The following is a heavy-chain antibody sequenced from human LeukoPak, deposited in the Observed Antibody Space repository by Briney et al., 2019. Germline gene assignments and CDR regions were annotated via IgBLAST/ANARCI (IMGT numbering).Heavy chain of an antibody. CDR2: ISGSGGST. V-gene: IGHV3-23*01. J-gene: IGHJ3*02. Sequence: GGSLRLSCAASGFTFSSYAMSWVRQAPGKGLEWVSAISGSGGSTYYADSVKGRFTISRDNSKNTLYLQMNSLRAEDTAVYYCAKDYGASEFRAPGPLSTPINAFDIWGQGTMVTVSS. D-gene: IGHD4/OR15-4a*01. CDR3: AKDYGASEFRAPGPLSTPINAFDI. CDR1: GFTFSSYA.